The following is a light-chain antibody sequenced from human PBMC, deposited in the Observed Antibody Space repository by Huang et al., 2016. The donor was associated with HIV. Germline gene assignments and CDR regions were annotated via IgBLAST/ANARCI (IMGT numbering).Light chain of an antibody. CDR3: QQANTFPLT. J-gene: IGKJ4*01. V-gene: IGKV1-12*01. CDR2: AAS. CDR1: QDIGYW. Sequence: DIQMTQSPSSVSASVGDRVTITCRASQDIGYWLAWYQQKPGLAPKLLIYAASSLQSWVPARFSGSGSGTDFTLTISRLQPEDFATYFCQQANTFPLTFAGGTKVEIK.